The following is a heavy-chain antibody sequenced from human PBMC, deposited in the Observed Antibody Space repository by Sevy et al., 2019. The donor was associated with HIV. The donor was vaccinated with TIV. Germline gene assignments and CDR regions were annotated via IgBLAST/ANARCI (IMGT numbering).Heavy chain of an antibody. CDR3: AREPRSDWPEGAFDI. Sequence: ASVKVSCKASGYTFTSYGISWVRQAPGQGLEWMGWISAYNGNTNYAQKLQGRVTMTTDTSTSTAYMELRSLRSDDTAVYYCAREPRSDWPEGAFDIWGQGTMVTVSS. D-gene: IGHD6-19*01. J-gene: IGHJ3*02. CDR1: GYTFTSYG. V-gene: IGHV1-18*01. CDR2: ISAYNGNT.